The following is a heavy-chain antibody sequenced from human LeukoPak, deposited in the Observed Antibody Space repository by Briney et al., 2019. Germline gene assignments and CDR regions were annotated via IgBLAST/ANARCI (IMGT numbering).Heavy chain of an antibody. CDR3: ARDGEAYYFDY. V-gene: IGHV3-43D*03. J-gene: IGHJ4*02. CDR1: GFTFDDYA. CDR2: ISWDGGST. Sequence: PGGSLRLSCAASGFTFDDYAMHWVRQAPGKGLEWVSLISWDGGSTYYADSVKGRFTISRDNSKNSLYLQMNSLRAEDTALYYCARDGEAYYFDYWGQGTLVTVSS.